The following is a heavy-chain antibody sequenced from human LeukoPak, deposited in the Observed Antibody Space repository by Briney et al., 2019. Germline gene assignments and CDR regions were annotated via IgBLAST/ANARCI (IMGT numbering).Heavy chain of an antibody. CDR2: INHSGST. D-gene: IGHD2-15*01. V-gene: IGHV4-34*01. CDR3: ARTLGYCSGGSCYSAAFDI. CDR1: GGSFSGYY. Sequence: PSETLSLTCAVYGGSFSGYYWSWIRQPPGKGLEWIGEINHSGSTNYNPSLKSRVTISVDTSKNQFSLKLSSVTAADTAVYYCARTLGYCSGGSCYSAAFDIWGQGTMVTVSS. J-gene: IGHJ3*02.